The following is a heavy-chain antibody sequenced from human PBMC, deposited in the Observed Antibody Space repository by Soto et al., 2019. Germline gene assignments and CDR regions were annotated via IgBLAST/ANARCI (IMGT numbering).Heavy chain of an antibody. D-gene: IGHD6-19*01. V-gene: IGHV1-24*01. CDR1: GYTLTELS. CDR2: FDPEDGET. J-gene: IGHJ6*02. Sequence: ASVKVSCKVSGYTLTELSMHWVRQAPGKGLEWMGGFDPEDGETIYAQKFQGRVTMTEDTSTDTAYMELSSLRSEDTAVYYCATDRAVAGTKDYYYYYGMDVWGQGTTVTVSS. CDR3: ATDRAVAGTKDYYYYYGMDV.